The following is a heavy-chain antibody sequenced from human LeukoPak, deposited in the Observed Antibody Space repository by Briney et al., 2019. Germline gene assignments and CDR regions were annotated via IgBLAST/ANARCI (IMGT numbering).Heavy chain of an antibody. D-gene: IGHD2-15*01. Sequence: GGSLRLSCAASAFTFSSYSMNWVRQAPGKGLEWVSYISSGSNTIYYADSVKGRFTISRDNAKNSLYLQMTSVRAEDTAVYYCARVVVAATLGDGFDIWGQGTMVTVSS. J-gene: IGHJ3*02. CDR1: AFTFSSYS. V-gene: IGHV3-48*01. CDR2: ISSGSNTI. CDR3: ARVVVAATLGDGFDI.